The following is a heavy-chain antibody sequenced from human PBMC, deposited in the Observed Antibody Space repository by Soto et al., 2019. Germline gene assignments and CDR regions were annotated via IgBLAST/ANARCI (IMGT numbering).Heavy chain of an antibody. V-gene: IGHV3-48*01. CDR2: IRSNSDPI. CDR3: ARQSDMTTFGGVIVRKGMDV. D-gene: IGHD3-16*02. J-gene: IGHJ6*02. CDR1: GFTFSEFS. Sequence: EVQLVESGGELVQPGGSLRLSCAASGFTFSEFSMNWVRQAPGKGLEWVSYIRSNSDPIYYADSVKGRFTISRDNAKNSLYLQMKSLRAEDTAVYYCARQSDMTTFGGVIVRKGMDVWGQGTTVTVSS.